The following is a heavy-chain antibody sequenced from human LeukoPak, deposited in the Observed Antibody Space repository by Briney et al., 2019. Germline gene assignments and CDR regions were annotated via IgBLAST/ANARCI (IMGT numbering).Heavy chain of an antibody. CDR2: ISWNGGST. J-gene: IGHJ3*02. D-gene: IGHD7-27*01. V-gene: IGHV3-20*04. CDR3: ARGWGNDAFDI. CDR1: GFTFGDYG. Sequence: GGALRLSCAASGFTFGDYGMSWVRQAPGKGLEWVSGISWNGGSTGYADSVKGRFTISRDNAKNYLYLQMNSLRAEDTALYYCARGWGNDAFDIWGQGTMVTVSS.